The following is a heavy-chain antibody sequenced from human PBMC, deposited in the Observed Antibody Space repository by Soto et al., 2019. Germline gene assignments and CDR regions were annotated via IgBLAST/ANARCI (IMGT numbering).Heavy chain of an antibody. V-gene: IGHV3-7*04. J-gene: IGHJ3*01. CDR2: IKRDGTVT. Sequence: EVQLVESGGGLVQPGESLRLSCAASGFTFSAFWMTWLRQAPGKGLEWVANIKRDGTVTHYGDSVEGRCTLSRDNAQNSFFLQQNSLRPEDTAMYYCARDLSQPGEFFYDYFDVWGQGTFVPVSS. D-gene: IGHD3-16*01. CDR1: GFTFSAFW. CDR3: ARDLSQPGEFFYDYFDV.